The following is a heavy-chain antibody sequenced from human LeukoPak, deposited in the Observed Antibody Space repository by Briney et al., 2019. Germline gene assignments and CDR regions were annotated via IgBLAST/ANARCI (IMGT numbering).Heavy chain of an antibody. D-gene: IGHD3-16*01. Sequence: PGRSLRLSCAASGFNFSSYGMYWVRQAPGKGLEWVSVIWFDGSNKYYADSVKGRFTISRDNSKNTLYLQMNSLRAEDTAVYYCARDLGVRENDAFDIWGQGTMVTVSS. V-gene: IGHV3-33*07. J-gene: IGHJ3*02. CDR1: GFNFSSYG. CDR3: ARDLGVRENDAFDI. CDR2: IWFDGSNK.